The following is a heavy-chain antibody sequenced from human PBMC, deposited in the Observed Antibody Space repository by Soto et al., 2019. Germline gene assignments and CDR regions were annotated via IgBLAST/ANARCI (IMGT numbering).Heavy chain of an antibody. J-gene: IGHJ4*02. D-gene: IGHD2-15*01. CDR1: GFTFSSYG. V-gene: IGHV3-30*18. CDR3: AKDSKWTIVMDGGIDY. CDR2: ISYDGSNK. Sequence: RGGSLRLSCAASGFTFSSYGMHWVRQAPGRGLEWVAVISYDGSNKYYADSVKGRFTISRDNSKNTLYLQMNSLRAEDTAVYYCAKDSKWTIVMDGGIDYWGQGTLVTVSS.